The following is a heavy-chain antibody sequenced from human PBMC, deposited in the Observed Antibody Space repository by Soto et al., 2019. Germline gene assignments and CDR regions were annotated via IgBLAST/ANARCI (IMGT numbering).Heavy chain of an antibody. CDR3: AKDLCISTSCYYYYYYGMDV. J-gene: IGHJ6*02. D-gene: IGHD2-2*01. CDR1: GFAFSSYA. CDR2: ISGSGGST. V-gene: IGHV3-23*01. Sequence: EVQLLESGGGLVQPGGSLRLSCAASGFAFSSYAMSWVRQAPGKGLEWVSAISGSGGSTYYADSVKGRFTISRDNSKNTLYLQMNSLRAEDTAVYYCAKDLCISTSCYYYYYYGMDVWGQGTTVTVSS.